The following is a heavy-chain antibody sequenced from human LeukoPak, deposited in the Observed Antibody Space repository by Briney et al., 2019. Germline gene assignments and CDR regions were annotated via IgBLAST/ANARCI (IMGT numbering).Heavy chain of an antibody. V-gene: IGHV3-74*01. J-gene: IGHJ4*02. D-gene: IGHD3-10*01. CDR1: GFTFSSYW. CDR2: INSDGSST. Sequence: PGGSLRLSCAASGFTFSSYWMHWVRQAPGKGLVWVSRINSDGSSTSYADSVKGRFTISRDNAKNTLYLQMNSLRAEDTAVYYCARVTMVRGVILPFDYWGQGTLVTVSS. CDR3: ARVTMVRGVILPFDY.